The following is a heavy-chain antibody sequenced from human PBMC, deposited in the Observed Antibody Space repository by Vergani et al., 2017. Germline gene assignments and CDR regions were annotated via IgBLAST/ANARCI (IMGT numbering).Heavy chain of an antibody. V-gene: IGHV1-24*01. J-gene: IGHJ4*02. CDR1: GYTLTELS. Sequence: VQLVQSGAEVKKPGASVKVSCKVSGYTLTELSMHWVRQAPGKGLEWMGGFDPEDGETISAQKFQGRVTMTEDTSTDTAYMELSSLRSEDTAVYYCATPSYSSGWYGGSFDYWGQGTLVTVSS. D-gene: IGHD6-19*01. CDR2: FDPEDGET. CDR3: ATPSYSSGWYGGSFDY.